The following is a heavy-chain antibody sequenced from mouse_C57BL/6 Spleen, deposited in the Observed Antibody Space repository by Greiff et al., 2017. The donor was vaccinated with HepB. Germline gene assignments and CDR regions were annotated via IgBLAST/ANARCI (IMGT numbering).Heavy chain of an antibody. CDR2: IYPRDGST. V-gene: IGHV1-85*01. Sequence: QVHVKQSGPELVKPGASVKLSCKASGYTFTSYDINWVKQRPGQGLEWIGWIYPRDGSTKYNEKFKGKATLTVDTSSSTAYMELHSLTSEDSAVYFCARFYDLYAMDYWGKGTSVTVSS. CDR1: GYTFTSYD. J-gene: IGHJ4*01. CDR3: ARFYDLYAMDY. D-gene: IGHD2-3*01.